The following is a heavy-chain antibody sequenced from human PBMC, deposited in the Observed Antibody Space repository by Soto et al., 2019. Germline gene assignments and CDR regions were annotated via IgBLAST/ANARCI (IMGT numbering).Heavy chain of an antibody. J-gene: IGHJ4*02. CDR2: IYRSGTT. D-gene: IGHD1-26*01. CDR1: NFSISSGYY. V-gene: IGHV4-38-2*01. Sequence: PSETLSLTCVVSNFSISSGYYWGWIRQSPGKGLEWIASIYRSGTTSYNPSLKSRVTISVDPSKNQFSLMLTAVTAADTAVYYCARTHSGSYYSVFNYWGRGSLVTVCS. CDR3: ARTHSGSYYSVFNY.